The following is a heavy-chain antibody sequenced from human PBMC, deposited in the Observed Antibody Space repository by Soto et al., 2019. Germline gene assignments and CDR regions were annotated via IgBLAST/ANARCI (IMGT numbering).Heavy chain of an antibody. D-gene: IGHD3-22*01. Sequence: GASVKVSCKASGYTFTIYGISWVRQAPGQGLEWMGWISAYNGNTNYAQKLQGRVTMTTDTSTSTAYMELRSLRSEDTAVYYCASLETRYYYDSSGYYPLDYWGQGTLVTVSS. CDR1: GYTFTIYG. CDR3: ASLETRYYYDSSGYYPLDY. V-gene: IGHV1-18*01. J-gene: IGHJ4*02. CDR2: ISAYNGNT.